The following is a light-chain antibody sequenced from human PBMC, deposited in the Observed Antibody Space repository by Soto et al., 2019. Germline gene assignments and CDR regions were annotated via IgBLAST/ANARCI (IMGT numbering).Light chain of an antibody. CDR3: QQRSNWHPT. CDR1: QRVSSY. J-gene: IGKJ2*01. V-gene: IGKV3-11*01. CDR2: DAS. Sequence: EIVLTQSPATLSLSPGERATLSCRASQRVSSYLAWYQQKPGQAPRLLIYDASNRATGIPARFSGSGSGTDFTLTISSQEPEDFAVYYCQQRSNWHPTFGQGTKLEIK.